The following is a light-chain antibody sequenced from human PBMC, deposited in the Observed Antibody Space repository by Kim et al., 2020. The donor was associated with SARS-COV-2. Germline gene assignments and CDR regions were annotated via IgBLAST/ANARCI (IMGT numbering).Light chain of an antibody. Sequence: SYELTQPLSVSVALGQTARITCGGNNIGRKNVHWYQQKPGQAPVLVIYRDSNRPSGIPERFSGSNSGHTATLTISRAQAGDEADCYCQVLDSSGVFGGGT. CDR1: NIGRKN. J-gene: IGLJ2*01. CDR2: RDS. CDR3: QVLDSSGV. V-gene: IGLV3-9*01.